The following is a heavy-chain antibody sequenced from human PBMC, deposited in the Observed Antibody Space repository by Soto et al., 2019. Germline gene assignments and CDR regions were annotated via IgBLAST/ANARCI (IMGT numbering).Heavy chain of an antibody. V-gene: IGHV3-21*01. J-gene: IGHJ4*02. CDR3: ARDIAVAGTEDY. Sequence: GGSLRLSCAASGFTFSSYSMNWVRQAPGKGLEWVSSISSSSSYIYYADSVKGRFTISRDNAKNSLYLQMNSLRAEDTAVYYCARDIAVAGTEDYWGQGTLVTVSS. CDR1: GFTFSSYS. D-gene: IGHD6-19*01. CDR2: ISSSSSYI.